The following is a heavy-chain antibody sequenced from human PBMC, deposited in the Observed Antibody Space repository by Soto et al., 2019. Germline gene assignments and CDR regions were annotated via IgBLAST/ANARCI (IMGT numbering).Heavy chain of an antibody. J-gene: IGHJ5*02. CDR2: IYVTGAV. V-gene: IGHV4-31*03. D-gene: IGHD2-2*01. Sequence: PSETLSLTCSVSGAALNSGNYYWSWIRQVPGKGLEWIGHIYVTGAVEYNPSLRDRITISQDTSERQFSLNLRLVTAADTAVYYCARLRTAPNKYQWFDPWGQGSLVTVSS. CDR3: ARLRTAPNKYQWFDP. CDR1: GAALNSGNYY.